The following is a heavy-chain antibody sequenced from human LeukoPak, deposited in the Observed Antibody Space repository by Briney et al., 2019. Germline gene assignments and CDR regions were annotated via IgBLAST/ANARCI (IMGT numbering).Heavy chain of an antibody. D-gene: IGHD6-19*01. Sequence: GGSLRLSCAASGFTVSSNYMGRGRQARGKGLEWVAFIHSGGSTNYADSVKGRFSISRDNSKNTLYLLLNSLRAEDTAVYYCARVSYDSRGWYAFYYWGQGILVTVSS. CDR3: ARVSYDSRGWYAFYY. CDR1: GFTVSSNY. V-gene: IGHV3-53*05. CDR2: IHSGGST. J-gene: IGHJ4*02.